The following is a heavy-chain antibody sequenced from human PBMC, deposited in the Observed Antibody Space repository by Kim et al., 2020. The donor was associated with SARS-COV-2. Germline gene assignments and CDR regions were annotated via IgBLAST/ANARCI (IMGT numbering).Heavy chain of an antibody. Sequence: SETLSLTCTVSGGSISSYYWSWIRQPPGKGLEWIGYIYYSGSTNYNPSLKSRVTISVDTSKNQFSLKLSSVTAADTAVYYCARLPDTNPLRGYSYGGFDYWGQGTLVTVSS. CDR3: ARLPDTNPLRGYSYGGFDY. V-gene: IGHV4-59*08. D-gene: IGHD5-18*01. CDR1: GGSISSYY. J-gene: IGHJ4*02. CDR2: IYYSGST.